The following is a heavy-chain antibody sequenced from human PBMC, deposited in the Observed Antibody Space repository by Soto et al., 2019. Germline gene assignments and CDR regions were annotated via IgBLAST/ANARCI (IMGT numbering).Heavy chain of an antibody. J-gene: IGHJ4*02. CDR3: AKDMVRGVIPPILDY. CDR2: IYSGDST. Sequence: PGGSLRLSCAASGFTVSSIYMSWVRQAPGKGLEWVSVIYSGDSTYYADSVKGRFTISRDNSKNTLSLQMNSLRAEGTAVYYCAKDMVRGVIPPILDYWGQGTLVTVS. V-gene: IGHV3-66*01. CDR1: GFTVSSIY. D-gene: IGHD3-10*01.